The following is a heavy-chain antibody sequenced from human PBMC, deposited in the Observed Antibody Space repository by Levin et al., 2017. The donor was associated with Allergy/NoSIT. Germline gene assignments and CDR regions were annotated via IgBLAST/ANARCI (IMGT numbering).Heavy chain of an antibody. V-gene: IGHV3-64D*06. J-gene: IGHJ4*02. CDR3: VKGSSAWFFHDY. D-gene: IGHD6-19*01. CDR1: GFTFSSYV. CDR2: IWTTGDGT. Sequence: GGSLRLSCSVSGFTFSSYVMHWVRQAPGKGLEYVSAIWTTGDGTYYADSVKGRFTISRDNSKSTLYLQMSGLRVEDTAVYYCVKGSSAWFFHDYWGQGALVTVSS.